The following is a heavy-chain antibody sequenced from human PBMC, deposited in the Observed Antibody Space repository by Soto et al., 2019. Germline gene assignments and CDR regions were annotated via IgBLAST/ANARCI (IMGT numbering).Heavy chain of an antibody. Sequence: PGGSLRLSCAASGFTFSSYGMHWVRQAPGKGLEWVAVISYDGSNKYYADSVKGRFTISRDNSKNTLYLQMNSLRAEDTAVYYCAKSFIAAAGKEGYFDYWGQGTLVTV. CDR2: ISYDGSNK. V-gene: IGHV3-30*18. J-gene: IGHJ4*02. CDR1: GFTFSSYG. CDR3: AKSFIAAAGKEGYFDY. D-gene: IGHD6-13*01.